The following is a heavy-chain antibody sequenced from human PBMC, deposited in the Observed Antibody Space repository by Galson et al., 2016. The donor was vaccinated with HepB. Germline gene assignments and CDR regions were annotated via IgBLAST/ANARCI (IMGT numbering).Heavy chain of an antibody. J-gene: IGHJ1*01. CDR1: GFTFEDYA. D-gene: IGHD3-22*01. V-gene: IGHV3-9*01. CDR2: INWNSSVT. Sequence: SLRLSCAASGFTFEDYAMHWVRQFPGKGLEWVSGINWNSSVTDYADSVKGRFTISRDNAKNSLYLHMNSLRPEDTAFYYCTKDFYSSGPEYFHHWGRGTLVTVSS. CDR3: TKDFYSSGPEYFHH.